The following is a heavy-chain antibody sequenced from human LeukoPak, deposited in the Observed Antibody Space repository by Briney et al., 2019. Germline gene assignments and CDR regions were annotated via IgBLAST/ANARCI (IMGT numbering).Heavy chain of an antibody. J-gene: IGHJ6*03. CDR3: ARGGIYYDFWSGYYTGSYYYYMDV. CDR2: MNPNSGNT. V-gene: IGHV1-8*03. D-gene: IGHD3-3*01. CDR1: GYTFTSYD. Sequence: EASVKVSCKASGYTFTSYDINWVRQATGQGLEWMGWMNPNSGNTGYAQKFQGRVTITRNTSISTAYMELSSLRSEDTAVYYCARGGIYYDFWSGYYTGSYYYYMDVWGKGTTVTVSS.